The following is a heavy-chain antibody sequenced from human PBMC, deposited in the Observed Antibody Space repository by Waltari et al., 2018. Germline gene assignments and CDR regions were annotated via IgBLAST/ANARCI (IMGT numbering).Heavy chain of an antibody. D-gene: IGHD3-9*01. V-gene: IGHV1-2*02. CDR1: GYSFSDHY. CDR2: IKPDSGVT. Sequence: QVQLVQSGAEVMKPGASVKVSCKTSGYSFSDHYLHWVRQAPGQGLDWLGWIKPDSGVTYYAQEFQGRVNVTGDMSISTVYMDFSSLTSDDTAIYYCVRDFDWGPDYWGQGTLVTVSS. CDR3: VRDFDWGPDY. J-gene: IGHJ4*02.